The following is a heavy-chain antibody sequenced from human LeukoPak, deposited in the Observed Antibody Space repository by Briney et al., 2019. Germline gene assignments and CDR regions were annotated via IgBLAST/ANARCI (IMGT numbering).Heavy chain of an antibody. J-gene: IGHJ3*02. V-gene: IGHV3-48*03. D-gene: IGHD6-19*01. CDR3: ARDLGVAEEEFDI. CDR1: GFTFSSYE. Sequence: GGSLTLSCAASGFTFSSYEMNWVRQAPGKGLEWVSYISSSGSTIYYADSVKGRFTISGDNAKNSLYLQMNSLRAEDTAVYYCARDLGVAEEEFDIWGQGTMVTVSS. CDR2: ISSSGSTI.